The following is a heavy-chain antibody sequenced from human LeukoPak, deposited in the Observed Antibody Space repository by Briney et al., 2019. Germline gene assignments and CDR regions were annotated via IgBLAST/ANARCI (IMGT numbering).Heavy chain of an antibody. CDR1: GYTFTSYD. J-gene: IGHJ4*02. CDR2: MNPNSGNT. D-gene: IGHD6-13*01. CDR3: ARDYGSSWPFFDY. V-gene: IGHV1-8*01. Sequence: GASVKVSCKASGYTFTSYDINWVRQATGQGLEWMGWMNPNSGNTGYAQKFQGRVTMTRNTSISTAYMELSSLRAEDTAVYYCARDYGSSWPFFDYWGQGTLVTVSS.